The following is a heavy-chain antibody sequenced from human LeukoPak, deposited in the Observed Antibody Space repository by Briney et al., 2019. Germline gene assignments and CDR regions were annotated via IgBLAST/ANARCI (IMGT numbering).Heavy chain of an antibody. CDR3: ERARGGYNYLYYYYYYMDV. D-gene: IGHD5-24*01. V-gene: IGHV3-23*01. CDR2: IVGGAGGT. Sequence: GGSLRLSCAASGFTFSSHGMSWVRQAPGKGLEWVSGIVGGAGGTYYADSVKGRFTISRDNSKNTLYLQMNSLRAEDTAVYYCERARGGYNYLYYYYYYMDVWGKGTTVTISS. J-gene: IGHJ6*03. CDR1: GFTFSSHG.